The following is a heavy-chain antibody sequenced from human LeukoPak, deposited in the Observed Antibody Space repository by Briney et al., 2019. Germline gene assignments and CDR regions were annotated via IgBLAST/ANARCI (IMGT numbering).Heavy chain of an antibody. CDR2: ISGSGHDI. D-gene: IGHD3-10*01. CDR3: ARGSGFEWFGKQNWFDP. CDR1: GFTFSGSY. Sequence: GGSLRLSCAASGFTFSGSYMTWVRQAPGKGVEWVAYISGSGHDINYSESAKGRFTISRDNAKNSLYLQMNSLRAEDTAVYYCARGSGFEWFGKQNWFDPWGQGTLVTVSS. J-gene: IGHJ5*02. V-gene: IGHV3-11*01.